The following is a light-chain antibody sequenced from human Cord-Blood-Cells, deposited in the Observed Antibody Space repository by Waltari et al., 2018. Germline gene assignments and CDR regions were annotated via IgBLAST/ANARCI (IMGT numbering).Light chain of an antibody. J-gene: IGKJ1*01. Sequence: DIQMTQSPSSLSASVGDRVTITCRASQSISSDLNWYQQKPGKTPKLLSYAASSLQSGVTSRFSGSGSGTDFTLTISSLQPEDFATYYCQQSYSTPRTFGQGTKVEIK. CDR3: QQSYSTPRT. CDR1: QSISSD. CDR2: AAS. V-gene: IGKV1-39*01.